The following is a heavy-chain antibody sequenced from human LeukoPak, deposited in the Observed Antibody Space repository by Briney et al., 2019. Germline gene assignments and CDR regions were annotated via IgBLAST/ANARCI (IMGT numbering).Heavy chain of an antibody. V-gene: IGHV4-34*01. CDR2: INHSGST. J-gene: IGHJ6*03. CDR3: ARLMRLYYYYMDV. CDR1: GGSFSGYY. Sequence: SETLSLTCAVYGGSFSGYYWSWIRQPPGKGLEWIGEINHSGSTNYNPSLKSRVTISVDTSKNQFSLKLSSVTAADTAVYYCARLMRLYYYYMDVWGKGTTVTVSS.